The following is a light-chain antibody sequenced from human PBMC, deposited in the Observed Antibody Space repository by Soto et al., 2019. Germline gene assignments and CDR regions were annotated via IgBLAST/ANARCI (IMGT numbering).Light chain of an antibody. Sequence: ETVMTQSPATLSVSPGERATLSCRASQSVSSNLAWYQQKPGQAPRLLIYGASTRATGIPARFSGSGSGTEFTLTISSLQSEAFAVYYCQQYNDWPPFTFGPGTKVDIK. CDR1: QSVSSN. CDR2: GAS. CDR3: QQYNDWPPFT. J-gene: IGKJ3*01. V-gene: IGKV3-15*01.